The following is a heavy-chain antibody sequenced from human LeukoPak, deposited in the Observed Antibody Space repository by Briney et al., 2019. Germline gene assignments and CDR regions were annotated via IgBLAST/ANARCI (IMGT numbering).Heavy chain of an antibody. V-gene: IGHV4-39*07. CDR1: GGSISTSAYY. CDR2: IYYSGTT. Sequence: PSETLSLTCIVSGGSISTSAYYWGWIRQPPGEGLQWIGSIYYSGTTHSNPSVKSRVTISIDKSKNQFFLNLSSVTAADTAVYYCAGLVGRYSSGLYYYYFDYWGQGTLVTVSS. J-gene: IGHJ4*02. CDR3: AGLVGRYSSGLYYYYFDY. D-gene: IGHD3-22*01.